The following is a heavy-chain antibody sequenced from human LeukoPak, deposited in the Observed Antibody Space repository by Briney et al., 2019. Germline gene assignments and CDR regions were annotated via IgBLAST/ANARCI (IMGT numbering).Heavy chain of an antibody. J-gene: IGHJ5*02. CDR1: GYTFTSYY. V-gene: IGHV1-46*01. CDR3: AREKYGDPAMVRRRGWFDP. CDR2: INPSGGST. D-gene: IGHD5-18*01. Sequence: ASVKVSCKASGYTFTSYYMHWVRQAPGQGLEWMGIINPSGGSTSYAQKFQGRVTMTRDTSTSTVYMELSSLRSEDAAVYYCAREKYGDPAMVRRRGWFDPWGQGTLVTVSS.